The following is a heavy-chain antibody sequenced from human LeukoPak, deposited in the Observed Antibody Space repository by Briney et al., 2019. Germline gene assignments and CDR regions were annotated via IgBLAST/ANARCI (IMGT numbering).Heavy chain of an antibody. J-gene: IGHJ4*02. V-gene: IGHV4-34*01. D-gene: IGHD6-13*01. CDR1: GGSFSGYY. Sequence: SETLSLTCAVYGGSFSGYYWSWIRQPPGKGLEWIGEINHSGSTNYNPSLKSRVTISVDTSKNQFSLKLSSVTAADTAVYYCARRRRIAAAGHFDYWGQGTLVTVSS. CDR3: ARRRRIAAAGHFDY. CDR2: INHSGST.